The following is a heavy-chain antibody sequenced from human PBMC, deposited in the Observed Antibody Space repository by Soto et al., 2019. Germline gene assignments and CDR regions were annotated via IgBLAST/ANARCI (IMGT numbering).Heavy chain of an antibody. J-gene: IGHJ4*02. Sequence: SETLSLTCTVSGGSISSAGYYWSWIRQHPGKGLEWIGYIYYSGSTYYNPSLKSRVTISVDTSKNQFSLKLSSVTAADTAVYYCARQSVTYYDILTGFDYWGQGTLVTVSS. CDR2: IYYSGST. V-gene: IGHV4-31*03. D-gene: IGHD3-9*01. CDR1: GGSISSAGYY. CDR3: ARQSVTYYDILTGFDY.